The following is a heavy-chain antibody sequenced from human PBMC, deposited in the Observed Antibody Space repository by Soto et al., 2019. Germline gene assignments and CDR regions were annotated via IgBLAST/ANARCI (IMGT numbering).Heavy chain of an antibody. V-gene: IGHV3-13*01. D-gene: IGHD6-19*01. CDR2: IGLGGET. CDR1: VVTFSIYD. CDR3: AKDRGLAVAALAY. Sequence: PGGSLRLSGVASVVTFSIYDMHWVRQSTGKGLEWVSAIGLGGETYYSASVKGRFTISRDNSKNTLYLQMNSLRAEDTAVYYCAKDRGLAVAALAYWGQGTLVTVSS. J-gene: IGHJ4*02.